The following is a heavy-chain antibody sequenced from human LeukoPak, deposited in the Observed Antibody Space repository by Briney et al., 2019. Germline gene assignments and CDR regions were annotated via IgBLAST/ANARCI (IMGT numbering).Heavy chain of an antibody. Sequence: PSETLSLTCAVSGSSISSGYYWGWIRQPPGKGLEWSGSIYHSGSTYYNPSLKSRVTILVDTSKNQFSLKLSSVTAADTAVYYCARTQLAYYYYMDVWGKGTSVTVSS. D-gene: IGHD5-18*01. CDR1: GSSISSGYY. CDR3: ARTQLAYYYYMDV. V-gene: IGHV4-38-2*01. CDR2: IYHSGST. J-gene: IGHJ6*03.